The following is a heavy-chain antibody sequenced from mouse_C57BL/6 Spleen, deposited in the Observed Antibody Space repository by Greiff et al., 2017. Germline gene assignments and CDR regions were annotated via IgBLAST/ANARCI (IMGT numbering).Heavy chain of an antibody. D-gene: IGHD1-1*01. V-gene: IGHV1-9*01. CDR2: IFPGSGST. Sequence: QVQLQQSGAELMKPGASVKLSCKATGYTFTGYWIEWVKQRPGHGLEWIGEIFPGSGSTNYNEKFKGQATFTAETSSNTAYMQLSSLTTDDSAIYCCAMSRGSSYGDYFDYWGKGTTLTVSS. J-gene: IGHJ2*01. CDR3: AMSRGSSYGDYFDY. CDR1: GYTFTGYW.